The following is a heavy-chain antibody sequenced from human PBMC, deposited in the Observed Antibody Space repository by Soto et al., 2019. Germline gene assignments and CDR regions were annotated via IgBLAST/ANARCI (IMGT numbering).Heavy chain of an antibody. J-gene: IGHJ4*02. CDR3: AKDGGGRALAVCYFDY. Sequence: QVQLVESGGGVVQPGRSLRLSCAASGFTFSSYGMHWVRQAPGKGLEWVAVISYDGSNKYYADSVKGRFTISRDNSENAVDRQKNGLRGEDTAVYYWAKDGGGRALAVCYFDYLGQGTLVTVSS. D-gene: IGHD6-19*01. CDR1: GFTFSSYG. CDR2: ISYDGSNK. V-gene: IGHV3-30*18.